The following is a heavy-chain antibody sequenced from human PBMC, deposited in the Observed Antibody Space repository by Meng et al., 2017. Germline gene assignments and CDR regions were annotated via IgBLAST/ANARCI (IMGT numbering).Heavy chain of an antibody. CDR3: ARGGGWTGSFRAGFDL. Sequence: GGSLRLSCAASGFTFSSYWMHWVRQAPGKGLVWVSRINSDGSSISYADSVQGRFTISRDNAKNTLFLQMNSLIADAAAVYSCARGGGWTGSFRAGFDLWGRGTLVTVSS. J-gene: IGHJ2*01. D-gene: IGHD3/OR15-3a*01. CDR2: INSDGSSI. V-gene: IGHV3-74*01. CDR1: GFTFSSYW.